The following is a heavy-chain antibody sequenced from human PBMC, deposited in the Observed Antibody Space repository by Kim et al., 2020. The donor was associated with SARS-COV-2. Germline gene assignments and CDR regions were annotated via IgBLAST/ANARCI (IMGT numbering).Heavy chain of an antibody. D-gene: IGHD6-13*01. Sequence: VSVKSRITINPDTSKNQFSLQLNSVTPEDTAVYYCARDEAAAGIFRPFDYWGQGTLVTVSS. J-gene: IGHJ4*02. CDR3: ARDEAAAGIFRPFDY. V-gene: IGHV6-1*01.